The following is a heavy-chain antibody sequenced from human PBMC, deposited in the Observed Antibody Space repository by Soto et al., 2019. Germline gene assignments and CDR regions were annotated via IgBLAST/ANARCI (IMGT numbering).Heavy chain of an antibody. CDR3: ARVLDY. V-gene: IGHV4-30-2*01. D-gene: IGHD2-8*02. CDR1: GGSISSGGYS. J-gene: IGHJ4*02. CDR2: IYHSGSI. Sequence: QLQLQESGSGLVKPSQTLSLNCAVSGGSISSGGYSWSWIRQPPGKGLEGIGYIYHSGSIYYNPSPKSRVTILGDWSKNQFPLKLSSVNAADTAVYYCARVLDYWGQGTLVSGSS.